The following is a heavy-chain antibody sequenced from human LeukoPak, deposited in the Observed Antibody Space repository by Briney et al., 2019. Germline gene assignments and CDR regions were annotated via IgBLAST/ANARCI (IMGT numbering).Heavy chain of an antibody. CDR3: VRDSGSTWTLADY. CDR2: IYYSGNT. Sequence: ASETLSLTCTVSGGSISSYYWSWIRQPPGKGLEWIGSIYYSGNTYYNPSLKSRVTMSLDSSKNQFSLKLISVTAADTAVYYCVRDSGSTWTLADYWGQGTLVTVSS. V-gene: IGHV4-59*12. J-gene: IGHJ4*02. D-gene: IGHD6-13*01. CDR1: GGSISSYY.